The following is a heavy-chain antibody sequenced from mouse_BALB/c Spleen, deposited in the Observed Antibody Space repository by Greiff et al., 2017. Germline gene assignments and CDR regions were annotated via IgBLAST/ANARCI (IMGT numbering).Heavy chain of an antibody. J-gene: IGHJ1*01. CDR3: ARTGTGTLGYFDV. CDR1: GFTFSSYA. V-gene: IGHV5-9-3*01. CDR2: ISSGGSYT. D-gene: IGHD4-1*01. Sequence: EVQRVESGGGLVKPGGSLKLSCAASGFTFSSYAMSWVRQTPENRLEWVATISSGGSYTYYPDSVKGRFTISRDNAKNTLYLQMSSLRSEDTAMYYCARTGTGTLGYFDVWGAGTTVTVSS.